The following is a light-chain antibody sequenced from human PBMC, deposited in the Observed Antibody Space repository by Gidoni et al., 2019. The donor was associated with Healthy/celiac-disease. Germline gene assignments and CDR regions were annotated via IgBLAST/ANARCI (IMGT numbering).Light chain of an antibody. Sequence: SYVLTQPPSVSVAPGQTARLTCWGNNIGSKSVHWYQQKPGQAPVLVVYDDSDRPSGLPERFSGSNSGNTATLTISRVEAGDEADYYCQVWDSSSDHPVFGGGTKLTVL. V-gene: IGLV3-21*02. J-gene: IGLJ3*02. CDR3: QVWDSSSDHPV. CDR2: DDS. CDR1: NIGSKS.